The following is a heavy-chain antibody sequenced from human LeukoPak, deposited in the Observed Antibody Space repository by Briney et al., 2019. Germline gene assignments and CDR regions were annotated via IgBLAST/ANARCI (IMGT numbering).Heavy chain of an antibody. CDR1: GFTVSSNY. Sequence: AGGSLRLSCAASGFTVSSNYMSWVRQAPGKGLEWVSVIYSGGSTYYADSVKGRFTISRDNSKNMLYLQMNSLRAEDTAVYYCARDRRGYSYGSFDYWGQGTLVTVSS. CDR2: IYSGGST. V-gene: IGHV3-66*01. J-gene: IGHJ4*02. D-gene: IGHD5-18*01. CDR3: ARDRRGYSYGSFDY.